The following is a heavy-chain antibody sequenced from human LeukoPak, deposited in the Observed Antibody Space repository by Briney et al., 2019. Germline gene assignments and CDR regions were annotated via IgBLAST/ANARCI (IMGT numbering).Heavy chain of an antibody. Sequence: GEPLKISCKGSGYTFTKYWIGWVRQMPVKGLEWMGIIYPGDSDTRHNPSFQGQVTVSADKSISTAYLQWSSLKASDTAMYYCARPSRGYYFDYWGQGTLVTVSS. CDR2: IYPGDSDT. V-gene: IGHV5-51*01. D-gene: IGHD3-16*01. CDR1: GYTFTKYW. J-gene: IGHJ4*02. CDR3: ARPSRGYYFDY.